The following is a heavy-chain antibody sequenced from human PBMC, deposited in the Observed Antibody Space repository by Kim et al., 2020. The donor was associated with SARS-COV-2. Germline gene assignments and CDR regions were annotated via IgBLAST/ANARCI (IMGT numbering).Heavy chain of an antibody. D-gene: IGHD1-26*01. Sequence: NSNPALRSRLTLSLDTSNTQFSLKLSSVTAADTAVYYCATSGSYGGRLDYWGQGTLVTVSS. CDR3: ATSGSYGGRLDY. J-gene: IGHJ4*02. V-gene: IGHV4-4*09.